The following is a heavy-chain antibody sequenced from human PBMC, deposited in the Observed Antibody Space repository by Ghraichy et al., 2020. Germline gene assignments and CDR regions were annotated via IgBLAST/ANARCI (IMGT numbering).Heavy chain of an antibody. CDR1: GFSFSRYW. Sequence: GRSLRLSCVVSGFSFSRYWMSWVRQGPGTGLEWVANIDEDGSLKKYVDSMRGRITISRDNAKDSLYLQINNLRAEDTAIYYCARIGRRGWDFDYWGQGTLVTVSS. CDR3: ARIGRRGWDFDY. D-gene: IGHD6-19*01. V-gene: IGHV3-7*03. J-gene: IGHJ4*02. CDR2: IDEDGSLK.